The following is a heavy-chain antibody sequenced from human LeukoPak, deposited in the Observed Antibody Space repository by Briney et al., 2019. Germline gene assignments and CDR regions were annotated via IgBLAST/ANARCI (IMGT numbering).Heavy chain of an antibody. V-gene: IGHV3-23*01. Sequence: SGGSLRLSCAASGFTFSSYAMSWVRQAPGKGLEWVSAISGSGGSTYYADSVKGRFTISRDNSKNTLYLQMNSLRAEDTAVYYXXXXXXXXXIFGVFPDYGMDVWGQGTTVTVSS. D-gene: IGHD3-3*01. CDR3: XXXXXXXXIFGVFPDYGMDV. J-gene: IGHJ6*02. CDR1: GFTFSSYA. CDR2: ISGSGGST.